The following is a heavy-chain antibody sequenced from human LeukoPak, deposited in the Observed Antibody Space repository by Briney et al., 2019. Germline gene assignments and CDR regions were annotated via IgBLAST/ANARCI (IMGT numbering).Heavy chain of an antibody. D-gene: IGHD5-18*01. V-gene: IGHV3-7*01. J-gene: IGHJ4*02. CDR1: GFTFNSCW. CDR2: IKEDGSEK. Sequence: GGSLRLSCAASGFTFNSCWMTWVRQAPGKGLEWVANIKEDGSEKYYVDSVKGRFTISRDNPKNSLYLQMNSLRAEDTAVYYCARDGPTAYFDYWGQGTLVTVSS. CDR3: ARDGPTAYFDY.